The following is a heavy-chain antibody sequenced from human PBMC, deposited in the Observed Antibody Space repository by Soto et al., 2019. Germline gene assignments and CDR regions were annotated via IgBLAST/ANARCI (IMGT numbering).Heavy chain of an antibody. Sequence: GGSLRLSCAASGFTVSSNYMSWVRQAPGKGLEWVSVIYSGGSTYYADSVKGRFTISRDNAKNSLYLQMDSLRDEDTAVYFCARAIAVGSTSLDYWGLGTRVTVSS. CDR3: ARAIAVGSTSLDY. J-gene: IGHJ4*02. D-gene: IGHD6-19*01. CDR2: IYSGGST. CDR1: GFTVSSNY. V-gene: IGHV3-53*01.